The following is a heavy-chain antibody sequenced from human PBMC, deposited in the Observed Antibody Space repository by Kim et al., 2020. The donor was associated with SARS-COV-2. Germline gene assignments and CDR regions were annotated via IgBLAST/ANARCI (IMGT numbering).Heavy chain of an antibody. V-gene: IGHV3-72*01. CDR3: TLGLREETTRVD. J-gene: IGHJ4*02. CDR1: GVTLSDHY. CDR2: TRDKGGSYTT. D-gene: IGHD3-10*01. Sequence: GGSLRLSCAASGVTLSDHYIDWIRQAPGKGLEWVGRTRDKGGSYTTEYAAAVKGRFTISRDDSENSVYLQMNSLKPEDTAMYYCTLGLREETTRVDWGQGTLVTVSS.